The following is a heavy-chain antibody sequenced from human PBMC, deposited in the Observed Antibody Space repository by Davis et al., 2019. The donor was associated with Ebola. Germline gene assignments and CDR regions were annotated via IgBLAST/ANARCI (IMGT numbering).Heavy chain of an antibody. V-gene: IGHV3-21*04. Sequence: PGGSLRLSCAASGFTFSSYSMNWVRQAPGKGLEWVSSISSSSSYIYYADSVKGRFTISRDNAKNSLYLQMNSLRAEDTAVYYCARDGGGSYGYFGYWGQGTLVTVSS. J-gene: IGHJ4*02. CDR2: ISSSSSYI. CDR3: ARDGGGSYGYFGY. CDR1: GFTFSSYS. D-gene: IGHD5-18*01.